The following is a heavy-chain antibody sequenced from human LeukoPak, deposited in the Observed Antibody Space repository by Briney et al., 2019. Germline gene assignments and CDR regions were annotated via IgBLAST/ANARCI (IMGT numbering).Heavy chain of an antibody. Sequence: SEALSLTCSVSGGSISSYYWSWIRQPPGKGLEWIGYIYYSGSTNYNPSLKSRVTISVDTSKNQFSLKLSSVTAADTAVYYCAREYCSGGSCYRPWFDPWGQGTLVTVSS. J-gene: IGHJ5*02. D-gene: IGHD2-15*01. CDR1: GGSISSYY. CDR3: AREYCSGGSCYRPWFDP. CDR2: IYYSGST. V-gene: IGHV4-59*01.